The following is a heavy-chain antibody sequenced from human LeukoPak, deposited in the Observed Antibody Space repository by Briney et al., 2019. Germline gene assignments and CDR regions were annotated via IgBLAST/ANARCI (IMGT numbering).Heavy chain of an antibody. CDR2: ISWNSAGI. CDR3: AKRWPVEYDYVWGSYRCFDY. V-gene: IGHV3-9*01. Sequence: GGSLRLSCAASGFTFDDYAMHWVRHTPGRGLEWVSGISWNSAGIAYADSVKGRFIISRDNAKNSLYLQMNSLRAEDTAVYYCAKRWPVEYDYVWGSYRCFDYWGQGALVTVSS. D-gene: IGHD3-16*02. CDR1: GFTFDDYA. J-gene: IGHJ4*02.